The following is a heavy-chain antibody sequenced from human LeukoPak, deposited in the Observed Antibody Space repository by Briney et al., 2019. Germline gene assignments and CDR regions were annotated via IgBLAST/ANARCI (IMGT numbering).Heavy chain of an antibody. CDR3: ARESVG. V-gene: IGHV1-24*01. CDR2: FDPEDGET. CDR1: GYTLTELS. D-gene: IGHD5/OR15-5a*01. J-gene: IGHJ4*02. Sequence: ASVKVSCKVSGYTLTELSMHWVRQAPGKGLEWMGGFDPEDGETIYAQKFQGRVTITADESTSTAYMELSSLRSEDTAVYYCARESVGWGQGTLVTVSS.